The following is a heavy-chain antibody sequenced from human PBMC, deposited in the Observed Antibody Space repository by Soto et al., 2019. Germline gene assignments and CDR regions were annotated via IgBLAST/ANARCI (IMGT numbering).Heavy chain of an antibody. CDR3: ARAGKQQLVQKTYYYYYMDV. J-gene: IGHJ6*03. CDR1: GGTFSSYT. CDR2: IIPILGIA. V-gene: IGHV1-69*02. Sequence: ASVKVSCKASGGTFSSYTISWVRQAPGQGREWMGRIIPILGIANYAQKFQGRVTITADKSTSTAYMELSSLRSEDTAVYYCARAGKQQLVQKTYYYYYMDVWGKGTTVTVSS. D-gene: IGHD6-13*01.